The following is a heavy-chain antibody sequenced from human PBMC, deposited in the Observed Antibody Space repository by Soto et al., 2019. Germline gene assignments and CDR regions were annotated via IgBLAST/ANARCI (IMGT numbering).Heavy chain of an antibody. V-gene: IGHV1-8*01. CDR2: MSPNSGNT. Sequence: QVQLVQSGAEVKKPGASVKVSCKASGYTFTSYDINWVRQATGQGLEWMGWMSPNSGNTGYAQKFQGRVTMTKNTSISTAYMELSSLRSEDTAVYYCAINTGATINWFDPWGQGTQVTVSS. J-gene: IGHJ5*02. D-gene: IGHD1-26*01. CDR3: AINTGATINWFDP. CDR1: GYTFTSYD.